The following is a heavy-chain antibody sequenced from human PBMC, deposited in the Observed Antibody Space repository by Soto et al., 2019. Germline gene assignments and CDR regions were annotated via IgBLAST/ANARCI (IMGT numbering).Heavy chain of an antibody. CDR3: AILRWFGELLRPGGDL. D-gene: IGHD3-10*01. V-gene: IGHV4-4*02. Sequence: QVQLQESGPGLVKPSGTLSLTCAVSSGSISSSNWWSWVRQPPGKGLEWIGEIYHSGSTNYNPSLKSPLTISVDKSKNQFSLKLSSVTAADTAVYYCAILRWFGELLRPGGDLWGRGTLVTVSS. CDR2: IYHSGST. CDR1: SGSISSSNW. J-gene: IGHJ2*01.